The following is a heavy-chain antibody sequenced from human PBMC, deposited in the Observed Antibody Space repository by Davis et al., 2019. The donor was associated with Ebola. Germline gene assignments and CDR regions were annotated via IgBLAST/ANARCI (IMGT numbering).Heavy chain of an antibody. J-gene: IGHJ4*02. V-gene: IGHV3-53*01. CDR1: GFTFSSYD. Sequence: GESLKISCVASGFTFSSYDIHWVRQAPGKGLEWVSVIYSGGSTYYADSVKGRFTISRDNSKNTLYLQMNSLRAEDTAVYYCARTHCSGGSCYLDYWGQGTLVTVSS. CDR3: ARTHCSGGSCYLDY. CDR2: IYSGGST. D-gene: IGHD2-15*01.